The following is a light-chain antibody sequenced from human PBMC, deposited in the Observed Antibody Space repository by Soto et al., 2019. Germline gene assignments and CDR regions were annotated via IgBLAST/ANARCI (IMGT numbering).Light chain of an antibody. CDR2: ENS. J-gene: IGLJ1*01. Sequence: QSVLTQPPSVSAGPGQKVTSSCSGNSSNIGSNDVSWYQQLPGKAPKLLIYENSQRPSGIPDRFSGSKSGTSATLGITGLQTGDEADYYCGTWDSSLIALFGTGTKVTVL. V-gene: IGLV1-51*02. CDR3: GTWDSSLIAL. CDR1: SSNIGSND.